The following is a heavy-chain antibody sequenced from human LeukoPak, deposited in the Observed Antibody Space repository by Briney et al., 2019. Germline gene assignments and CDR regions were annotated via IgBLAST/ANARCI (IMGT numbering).Heavy chain of an antibody. V-gene: IGHV3-7*01. CDR3: ARGRSWIPYYYDSSGYFNWFDP. Sequence: GGSLRLSCAASGFTFSSYWMSWVRQAPGKGLEWVANIKQYGSEKYYVDSVKGRFTISRDNAQNSLYLQMNSLRAEDTAVYYCARGRSWIPYYYDSSGYFNWFDPWGQGTLVTVSS. CDR1: GFTFSSYW. D-gene: IGHD3-22*01. J-gene: IGHJ5*02. CDR2: IKQYGSEK.